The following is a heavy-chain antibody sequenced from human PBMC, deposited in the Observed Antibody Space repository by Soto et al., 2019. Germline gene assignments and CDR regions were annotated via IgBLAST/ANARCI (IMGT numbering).Heavy chain of an antibody. Sequence: GGSLRLSCAASGFTFSSYSMNWVRQAPGKGLEWVSSISGSSSYIYYADSVKGRFTISRDNAKNSLYLQMNSLSAEDTAVYYCARDGRRIAVAGPYWGQGTLVTVSS. CDR2: ISGSSSYI. J-gene: IGHJ4*02. V-gene: IGHV3-21*01. CDR3: ARDGRRIAVAGPY. D-gene: IGHD6-19*01. CDR1: GFTFSSYS.